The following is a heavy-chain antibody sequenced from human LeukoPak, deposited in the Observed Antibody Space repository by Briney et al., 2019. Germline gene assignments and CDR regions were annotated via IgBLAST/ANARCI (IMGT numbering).Heavy chain of an antibody. Sequence: SXXAXGFTFSSHDMHWVRQAPGKGLEWVAIISYDGGKKDYADSVKGRFTISRDNSKNTLYLQMNSLRPEDTAVYYXXXDXXKGXYXXXXXFWGXXXLVTVSS. CDR2: ISYDGGKK. CDR1: GFTFSSHD. D-gene: IGHD4-17*01. J-gene: IGHJ4*01. V-gene: IGHV3-30*03. CDR3: XXDXXKGXYXXXXXF.